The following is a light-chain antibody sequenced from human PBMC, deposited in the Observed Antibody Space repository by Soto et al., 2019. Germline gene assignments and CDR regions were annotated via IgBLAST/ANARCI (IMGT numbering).Light chain of an antibody. CDR1: SSNIGSNT. CDR2: STN. CDR3: AAWDGSLNVVL. Sequence: QSVLTQPPSASGTPGQRVTISCSGSSSNIGSNTVNWYQQLPGSAPQLLLYSTNQRLSGVPGRFSGSKSVTSASLAIIGLQSDDEADYYCAAWDGSLNVVLFGGGTKVTVL. J-gene: IGLJ2*01. V-gene: IGLV1-44*01.